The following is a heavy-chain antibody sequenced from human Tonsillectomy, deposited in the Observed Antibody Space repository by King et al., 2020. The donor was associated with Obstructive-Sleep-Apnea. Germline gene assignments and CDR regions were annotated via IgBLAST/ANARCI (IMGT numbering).Heavy chain of an antibody. CDR1: GSTFISYS. CDR2: ISSSTSTI. D-gene: IGHD3-16*01. J-gene: IGHJ3*01. V-gene: IGHV3-48*04. CDR3: ATGGPDAFDF. Sequence: VQLVESGGGLVQPGGSLRLSCAASGSTFISYSMNWVRQAPGKGLEWVSYISSSTSTIYYADSVKGRFTISRDNAKNSLYLQMNSLRAEDTAVYYCATGGPDAFDFWGRGTMVTVSS.